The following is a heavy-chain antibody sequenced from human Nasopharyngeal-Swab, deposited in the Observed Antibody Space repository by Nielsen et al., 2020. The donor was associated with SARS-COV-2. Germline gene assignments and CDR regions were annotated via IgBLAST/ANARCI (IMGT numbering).Heavy chain of an antibody. CDR2: ISSSSYI. J-gene: IGHJ6*02. CDR3: ARDGLDYDFWSAYFMDV. Sequence: GGSLRLSCAASGFTFSNAWMSWVRQAPGKGLEWVSSISSSSYIYYADSVKGRFTISRDNAKNSLYLQMNSLRAEDTAVYYCARDGLDYDFWSAYFMDVWGQGTTVTVSS. V-gene: IGHV3-69-1*01. CDR1: GFTFSNAW. D-gene: IGHD3-3*01.